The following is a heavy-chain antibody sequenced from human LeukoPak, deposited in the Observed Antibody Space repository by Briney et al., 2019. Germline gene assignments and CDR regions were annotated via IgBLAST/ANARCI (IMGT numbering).Heavy chain of an antibody. CDR3: AKETIVVVPAAIPTTYYYYGMDV. CDR1: GFTFRNYA. D-gene: IGHD2-2*01. V-gene: IGHV3-23*01. J-gene: IGHJ6*02. CDR2: TSGGGGST. Sequence: PGGSLRLSCAASGFTFRNYAMSWVRQAPGKGLEWVSGTSGGGGSTYYADSVKGRFTISRDNSKNTLYLQMNSLRAEDTAVYYCAKETIVVVPAAIPTTYYYYGMDVWGQGTTVTVSS.